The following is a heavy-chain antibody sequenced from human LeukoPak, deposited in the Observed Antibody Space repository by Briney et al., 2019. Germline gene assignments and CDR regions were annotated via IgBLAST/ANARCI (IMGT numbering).Heavy chain of an antibody. V-gene: IGHV3-7*01. CDR3: ARVLPVASRDY. J-gene: IGHJ4*02. CDR1: GITFSTYW. CDR2: IKQDGSDK. Sequence: GGSLRLSCAASGITFSTYWMSWVCQAPGKGLEWVANIKQDGSDKFYVDSVKGRFTISRDNAKNSMYLQMNSLRAEDTAVYYCARVLPVASRDYWGQGTLVTVSS. D-gene: IGHD2-2*01.